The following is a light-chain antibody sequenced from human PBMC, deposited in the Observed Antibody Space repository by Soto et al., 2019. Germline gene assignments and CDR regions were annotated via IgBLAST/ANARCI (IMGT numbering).Light chain of an antibody. Sequence: QSVLPQPPSASGSPGQSVTISCTGTKNDIGVCDFVCGYPHNPGKAPRLIIYEVVQLPSGVPDRFSGSKSGNTASLTVSGXXAADEADYFCKSYAGSNTYVFGSGTKVTVL. J-gene: IGLJ1*01. CDR3: KSYAGSNTYV. CDR1: KNDIGVCDF. V-gene: IGLV2-8*01. CDR2: EVV.